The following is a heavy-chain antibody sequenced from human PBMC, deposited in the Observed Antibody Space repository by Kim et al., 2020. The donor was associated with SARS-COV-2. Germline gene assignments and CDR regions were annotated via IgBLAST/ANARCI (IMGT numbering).Heavy chain of an antibody. V-gene: IGHV3-7*04. CDR2: INQDGSQK. J-gene: IGHJ4*02. CDR1: GFTFGGNW. Sequence: GGSLRLSCAASGFTFGGNWMTWVRQAAGKGLEWVACINQDGSQKYYVDSAKGRFTISRDNAKNSVYLQMNSLRGEDTAVYYCARGRGVDYWGQGTLVTVSS. CDR3: ARGRGVDY.